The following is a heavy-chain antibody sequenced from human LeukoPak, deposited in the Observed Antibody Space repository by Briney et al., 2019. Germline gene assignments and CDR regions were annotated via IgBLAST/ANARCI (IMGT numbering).Heavy chain of an antibody. CDR1: GFTFSNYG. Sequence: GGSLRLSCAASGFTFSNYGMHWVRRAPGKGLEWVAVISHDGSNKYYADSVKGRFTISRDNSKNTLYLQMNSLRAEDTAVYYCARGPNSNWSGLDFWGQGTLLTVSS. J-gene: IGHJ4*02. V-gene: IGHV3-30*03. CDR3: ARGPNSNWSGLDF. D-gene: IGHD6-6*01. CDR2: ISHDGSNK.